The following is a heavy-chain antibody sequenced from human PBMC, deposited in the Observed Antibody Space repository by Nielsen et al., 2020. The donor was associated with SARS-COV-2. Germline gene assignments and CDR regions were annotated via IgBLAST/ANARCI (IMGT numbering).Heavy chain of an antibody. CDR2: INSDGSST. V-gene: IGHV3-74*01. CDR3: ARSAGDVLLWFGELSL. J-gene: IGHJ4*02. CDR1: EFTFSSYW. D-gene: IGHD3-10*01. Sequence: GESLKISCTASEFTFSSYWMHWVRQAPGKGLVWVSRINSDGSSTSYADSVKGRFTISRDNAKNSLYLQMNSLRAEDTALYHCARSAGDVLLWFGELSLWGQGTLVTVSS.